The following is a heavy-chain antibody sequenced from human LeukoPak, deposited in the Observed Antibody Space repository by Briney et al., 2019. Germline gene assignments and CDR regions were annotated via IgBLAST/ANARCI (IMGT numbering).Heavy chain of an antibody. CDR1: GDRVTGNSAD. Sequence: SQTLSLTCAISGDRVTGNSADWNWIRQSPWRGLEWLGRTYYRSNWYNDYAVSMKSRITINPDTSMNQFTLQLNSVTPEDTAVDYCARDRGYSCGPFDYWGQGTLVTVSS. CDR3: ARDRGYSCGPFDY. CDR2: TYYRSNWYN. V-gene: IGHV6-1*01. J-gene: IGHJ4*02. D-gene: IGHD5-18*01.